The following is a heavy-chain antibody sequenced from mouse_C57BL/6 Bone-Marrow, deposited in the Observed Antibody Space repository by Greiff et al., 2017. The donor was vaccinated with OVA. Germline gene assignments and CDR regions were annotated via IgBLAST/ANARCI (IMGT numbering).Heavy chain of an antibody. Sequence: EVQLQQSGPGLVKPSQSLSLTCSVTGYSITSGYYWNWIRQFPGNKLEWMGYISYDGSNNYNPSLKNRISITRDTSKNQFFLKLNSVTTEDTATYYCARDEGAYRYFDVWGTGTTVTVSS. CDR3: ARDEGAYRYFDV. CDR1: GYSITSGYY. J-gene: IGHJ1*03. V-gene: IGHV3-6*01. CDR2: ISYDGSN.